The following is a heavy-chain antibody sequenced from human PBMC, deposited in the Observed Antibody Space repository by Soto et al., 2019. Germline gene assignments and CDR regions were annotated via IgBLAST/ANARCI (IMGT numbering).Heavy chain of an antibody. Sequence: GGSLRLSCTGPGFTFGSYALSWVRQAPGKGLEWVGVIRSEANGGTTDYAASVKGRITISRDDSESIAYMEINSLQTEDTAVYYCTRYYYESSGYYVYWGQGALVTVSS. CDR2: IRSEANGGTT. V-gene: IGHV3-49*04. D-gene: IGHD3-22*01. CDR3: TRYYYESSGYYVY. J-gene: IGHJ4*02. CDR1: GFTFGSYA.